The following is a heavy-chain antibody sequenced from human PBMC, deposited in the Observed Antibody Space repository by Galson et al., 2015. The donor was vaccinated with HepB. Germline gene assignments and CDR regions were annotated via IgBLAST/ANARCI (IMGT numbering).Heavy chain of an antibody. Sequence: SVKVSCKVSGYTLTELSMHWVRQAPGKGLEWMGGFDPEDGETIYAQKFQGRVTMTEDTSTDTAYMELSSLRSEDTAVYYCATPPYSSGWSYWYFDLWGRGTLVTVSS. J-gene: IGHJ2*01. CDR3: ATPPYSSGWSYWYFDL. CDR1: GYTLTELS. CDR2: FDPEDGET. D-gene: IGHD6-19*01. V-gene: IGHV1-24*01.